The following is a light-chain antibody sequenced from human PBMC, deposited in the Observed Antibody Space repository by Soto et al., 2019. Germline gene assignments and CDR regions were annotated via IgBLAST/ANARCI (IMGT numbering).Light chain of an antibody. CDR2: EVS. J-gene: IGLJ3*02. CDR3: SSYTTTNARV. Sequence: QSVLTQPASVSGSPGQSITISCTGTSSDIGAYNYVSWFQQHPGKAPKLMIYEVSNRPSGVSDRFSGSTSANTASLTISGLQADDEADYSSSSYTTTNARVFGGGTKLTVL. CDR1: SSDIGAYNY. V-gene: IGLV2-14*01.